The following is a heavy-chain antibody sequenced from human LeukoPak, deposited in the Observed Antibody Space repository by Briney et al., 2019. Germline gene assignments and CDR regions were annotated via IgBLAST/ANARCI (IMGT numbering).Heavy chain of an antibody. CDR3: VRDSLTSGYYFY. J-gene: IGHJ4*02. Sequence: SVKVSCKAFGGTFSSYTINWVRQAPGQGLEWMGRIIPFFAIVNHAQNFRGRVTITADKSTSTAYMELSSLRSEDTAVYYCVRDSLTSGYYFYWGQGTLVTVSS. CDR2: IIPFFAIV. V-gene: IGHV1-69*04. D-gene: IGHD3-22*01. CDR1: GGTFSSYT.